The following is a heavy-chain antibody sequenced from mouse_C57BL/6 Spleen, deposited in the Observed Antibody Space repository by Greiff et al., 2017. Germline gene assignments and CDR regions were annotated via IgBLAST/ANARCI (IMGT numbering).Heavy chain of an antibody. V-gene: IGHV1-82*01. CDR3: AREATVDYFDY. D-gene: IGHD1-1*01. Sequence: QVQLQQSGPELVKPGASVKISCKASGYAFSSSWMNWVKQRPGKGLEWIGRIYPGEGDTNYNGKFKGKATLTADKSSSTAYMQLSSLTSEDSAVSFCAREATVDYFDYWGQGTTLTVSS. J-gene: IGHJ2*01. CDR2: IYPGEGDT. CDR1: GYAFSSSW.